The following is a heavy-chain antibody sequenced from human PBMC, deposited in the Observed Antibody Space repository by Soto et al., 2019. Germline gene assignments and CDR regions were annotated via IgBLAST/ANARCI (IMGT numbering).Heavy chain of an antibody. CDR1: GGSISSRTFW. CDR2: MYYSGSS. V-gene: IGHV4-39*01. D-gene: IGHD4-4*01. Sequence: SETLSLTCSVSGGSISSRTFWWAWIRQPPGKGLEWIGDMYYSGSSYSSPSLKSRVTLSVDTSKNRLSLKLNSVTAADTAVYYCARHPRDDYNYGGSGIFDYWGQGTLVTVSS. CDR3: ARHPRDDYNYGGSGIFDY. J-gene: IGHJ4*02.